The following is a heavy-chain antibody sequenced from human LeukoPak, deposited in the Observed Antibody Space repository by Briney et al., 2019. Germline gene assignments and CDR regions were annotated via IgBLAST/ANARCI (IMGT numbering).Heavy chain of an antibody. CDR1: GFTFSSYS. D-gene: IGHD5-18*01. CDR2: ISSSSSTI. J-gene: IGHJ4*02. Sequence: GGSLRLSCAASGFTFSSYSMNWVRQAPGKGLEWVSYISSSSSTIYYADSVKGRFTISRDNAKNSLYLQMNSLRAEDTAVYYCARGYNYGSFDYWGQGTLVTVSS. V-gene: IGHV3-48*01. CDR3: ARGYNYGSFDY.